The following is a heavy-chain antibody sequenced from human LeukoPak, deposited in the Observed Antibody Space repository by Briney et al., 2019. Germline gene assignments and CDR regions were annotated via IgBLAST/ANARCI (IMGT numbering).Heavy chain of an antibody. Sequence: PGGSLRLSCEVSGFTFSTYGMYWVRQAPGKGLESVAVISYDGSKTYYADSVKGRSTISRDNPKNTVYLQLNSLTSDDTAVYYCARPPPSVFGVGTGDFDYWGQGTLVTVSS. CDR2: ISYDGSKT. V-gene: IGHV3-30*03. CDR1: GFTFSTYG. D-gene: IGHD2-8*02. J-gene: IGHJ4*02. CDR3: ARPPPSVFGVGTGDFDY.